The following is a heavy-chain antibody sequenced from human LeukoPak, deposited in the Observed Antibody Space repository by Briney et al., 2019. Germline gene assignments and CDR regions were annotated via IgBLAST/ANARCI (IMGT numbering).Heavy chain of an antibody. CDR3: ARVFGYSYGYSYYYMDV. J-gene: IGHJ6*03. CDR2: MNPNSGNT. V-gene: IGHV1-8*02. Sequence: ASVTVSCKASGYTFTSYDINWVRQATGQGLEWMGWMNPNSGNTGYAQKFQGRVTMTTDTSTSTAYMELRSLRSDDTAVYYCARVFGYSYGYSYYYMDVWGKGTTVTVSS. CDR1: GYTFTSYD. D-gene: IGHD5-18*01.